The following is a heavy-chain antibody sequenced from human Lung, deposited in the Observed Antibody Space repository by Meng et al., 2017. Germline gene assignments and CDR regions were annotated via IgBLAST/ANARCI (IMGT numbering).Heavy chain of an antibody. CDR3: ARDHSTTIGSLMMWWFDP. V-gene: IGHV1-46*01. CDR2: INPSDGYT. D-gene: IGHD3-16*01. J-gene: IGHJ5*02. CDR1: GYTFTRHW. Sequence: QVQLVQSGAEVKNSGASVKVSCKASGYTFTRHWMHWVRQAHGQGLEWMGIINPSDGYTMYEQKFQGRLTITRDTSTGTVYMELSSLRPEDTAVYYCARDHSTTIGSLMMWWFDPWGQGTLVTVSS.